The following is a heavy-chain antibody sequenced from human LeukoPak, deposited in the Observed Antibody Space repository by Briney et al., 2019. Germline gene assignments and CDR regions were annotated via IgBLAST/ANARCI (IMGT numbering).Heavy chain of an antibody. Sequence: SETLSLTCTVSGGSISSSSYYWGWIRQLPGKGLEWIGNIYYSGSTNYNPSLKGRVTISVDTSENQFSLKLSSVTAADTAVYYCARAGSGSYYHWFDPWGQGTLVTVSS. CDR1: GGSISSSSYY. V-gene: IGHV4-39*01. CDR2: IYYSGST. CDR3: ARAGSGSYYHWFDP. J-gene: IGHJ5*02. D-gene: IGHD3-10*01.